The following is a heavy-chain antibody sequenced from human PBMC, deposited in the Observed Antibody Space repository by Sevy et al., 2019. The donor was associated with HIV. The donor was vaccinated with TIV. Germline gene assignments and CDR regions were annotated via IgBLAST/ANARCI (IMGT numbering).Heavy chain of an antibody. V-gene: IGHV3-48*01. Sequence: GGSLRLSCAASGFTFSSYSMNWVRQAPGKGLEWVSYISSSSSTIYYADSVKGRFTISRDNSKNTLYLQMNSLRAEDTAVYYCARDSFCSGGSCLGEDWFDPWGQGTLVTVSS. CDR1: GFTFSSYS. D-gene: IGHD2-15*01. CDR3: ARDSFCSGGSCLGEDWFDP. J-gene: IGHJ5*02. CDR2: ISSSSSTI.